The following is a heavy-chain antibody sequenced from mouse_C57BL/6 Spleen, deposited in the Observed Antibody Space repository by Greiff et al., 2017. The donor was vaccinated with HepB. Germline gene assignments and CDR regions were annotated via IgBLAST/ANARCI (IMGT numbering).Heavy chain of an antibody. CDR2: IHPNSGST. D-gene: IGHD1-1*01. CDR3: ASHYYGSSHWYFDV. V-gene: IGHV1-64*01. J-gene: IGHJ1*03. CDR1: GYTFTSYW. Sequence: QVQLKQPGAELVKPGASVKLSCKASGYTFTSYWMHWVKQRPGQGLEWIGMIHPNSGSTNYNEKFKSKATLTVDKSSSTAYMQLISLTSEDSAVYYCASHYYGSSHWYFDVWGTGTTVTVSS.